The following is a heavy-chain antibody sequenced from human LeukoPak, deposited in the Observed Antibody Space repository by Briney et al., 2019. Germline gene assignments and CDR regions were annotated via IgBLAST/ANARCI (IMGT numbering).Heavy chain of an antibody. CDR2: IYYSGST. V-gene: IGHV4-31*03. CDR3: ARGGSYNFWSGYLVRTTQSSELDY. D-gene: IGHD3-3*01. J-gene: IGHJ4*02. Sequence: TPSLTCTVSGGSISSGGYYWSWIRQHPGKGLEWIGYIYYSGSTYYNPSLKSRVTISVDTSKNQFSLKLSSVTAADTAVYYCARGGSYNFWSGYLVRTTQSSELDYWGQGTLVTVSS. CDR1: GGSISSGGYY.